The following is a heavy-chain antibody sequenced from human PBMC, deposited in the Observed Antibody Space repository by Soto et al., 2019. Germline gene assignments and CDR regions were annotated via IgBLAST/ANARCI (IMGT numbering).Heavy chain of an antibody. CDR1: GFAFSTYG. V-gene: IGHV3-33*01. J-gene: IGHJ4*02. D-gene: IGHD6-19*01. CDR2: IWYDGSNK. Sequence: QVQLVESGGGVVQPGRSLRLSCAASGFAFSTYGMHWVRQAPGKGLEWVAVIWYDGSNKYYVDSVKGRFTISRDNSKNTLYRQTNSLRAADTAVYYCARDYGSGFDYWGQGTLVTVSS. CDR3: ARDYGSGFDY.